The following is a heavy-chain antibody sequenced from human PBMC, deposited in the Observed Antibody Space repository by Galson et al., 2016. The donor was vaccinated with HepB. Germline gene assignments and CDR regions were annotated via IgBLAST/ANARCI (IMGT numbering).Heavy chain of an antibody. CDR2: ISGSAMTT. J-gene: IGHJ6*02. CDR1: GFTYINYA. V-gene: IGHV3-23*01. D-gene: IGHD2-8*02. CDR3: AKSYYYDGVGTGVFPPYGLDV. Sequence: SLRLSCAASGFTYINYAMTWVRQAPGKGLEWVSGISGSAMTTFYADSVKGRFTISRDNSGDTLYLQMTSLRVEDTAVYYCAKSYYYDGVGTGVFPPYGLDVWGQGTTVIVSS.